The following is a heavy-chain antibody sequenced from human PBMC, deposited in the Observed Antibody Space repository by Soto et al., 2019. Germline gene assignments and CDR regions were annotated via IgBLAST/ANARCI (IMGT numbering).Heavy chain of an antibody. D-gene: IGHD6-6*01. Sequence: QVQLQQWGAGLLKPSETLSLTCAVYGGSFSGYYWSWIRQPPGKGLEWIGEINHSGSTNYNPSLKSRVTRSVDTSKNQFSLKLSSVTAADTAVYYCARGLSSSGVWFDPWGQGTLVTVSS. J-gene: IGHJ5*02. CDR3: ARGLSSSGVWFDP. CDR2: INHSGST. V-gene: IGHV4-34*01. CDR1: GGSFSGYY.